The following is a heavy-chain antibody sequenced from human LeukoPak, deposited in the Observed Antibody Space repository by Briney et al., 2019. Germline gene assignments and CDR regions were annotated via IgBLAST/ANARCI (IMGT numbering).Heavy chain of an antibody. J-gene: IGHJ4*02. D-gene: IGHD3-22*01. V-gene: IGHV4-34*01. Sequence: PSETLSLTCAVYGGSFSGYYWSWIRQPPGKGLEWIGEINHSGSTNYNPALKSRVTISVDTSKNQFSLKLSSVTAADTAVYYCARGKRGYYYDSSGYYPFGYWGQGTLVTVSS. CDR1: GGSFSGYY. CDR3: ARGKRGYYYDSSGYYPFGY. CDR2: INHSGST.